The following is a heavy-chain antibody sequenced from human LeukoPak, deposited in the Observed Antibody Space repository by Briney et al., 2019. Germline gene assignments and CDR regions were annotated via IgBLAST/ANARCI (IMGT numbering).Heavy chain of an antibody. Sequence: SLKVSCKASGGTFSSYAISWVRQAPGQGLEWMGRIIPIFVTANYAQKFQGRVTITTDESTSTAYMELSGLRSEDTAVYYCARASDYYGSGTYPYWGQGTLVTVSS. CDR2: IIPIFVTA. V-gene: IGHV1-69*05. CDR3: ARASDYYGSGTYPY. J-gene: IGHJ4*02. D-gene: IGHD3-10*01. CDR1: GGTFSSYA.